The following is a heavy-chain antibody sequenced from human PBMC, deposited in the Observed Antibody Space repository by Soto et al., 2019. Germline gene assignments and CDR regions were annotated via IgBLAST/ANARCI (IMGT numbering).Heavy chain of an antibody. CDR2: INPNSGGT. CDR3: ARSPAYCTNGVCYNNWFDP. CDR1: GYTFTGYY. V-gene: IGHV1-2*02. J-gene: IGHJ5*02. Sequence: ASVKVSCKASGYTFTGYYMHWVRQAPGQGLEWMGWINPNSGGTNYAQKFQGRVTRTRDTSISTAYMELSRLRSDDTAVYYCARSPAYCTNGVCYNNWFDPWGQGTLVTVSS. D-gene: IGHD2-8*01.